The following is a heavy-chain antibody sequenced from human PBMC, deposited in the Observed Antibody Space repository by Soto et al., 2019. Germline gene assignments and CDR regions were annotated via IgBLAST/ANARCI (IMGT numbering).Heavy chain of an antibody. CDR3: AAVPVLRFLKWLPAYFDY. D-gene: IGHD3-3*01. J-gene: IGHJ4*02. Sequence: ASVKVSCKTSGFMFTSSAVQWVRQARGQRLEWMGWLVVGSGNTHYAQHFQERVTLTRDMSTGTAYMELSSLRSEDTAVYYCAAVPVLRFLKWLPAYFDYWGQGTLVTSPQ. CDR1: GFMFTSSA. CDR2: LVVGSGNT. V-gene: IGHV1-58*01.